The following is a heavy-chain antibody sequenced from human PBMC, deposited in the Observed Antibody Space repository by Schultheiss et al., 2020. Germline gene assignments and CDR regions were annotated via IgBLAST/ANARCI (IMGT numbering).Heavy chain of an antibody. Sequence: SGPTLVKPTQTLTLTCTFSGFSLSTTGVGVGWIRQPPGKALECLALIYWDDDKRYSPSLKSRLAITKDTSKNQVVLTMTNMDPVDTATYYCAHHTTPDYYDSSGYYDYWGQGTLVTVSS. CDR2: IYWDDDK. CDR3: AHHTTPDYYDSSGYYDY. J-gene: IGHJ4*02. CDR1: GFSLSTTGVG. V-gene: IGHV2-5*02. D-gene: IGHD3-22*01.